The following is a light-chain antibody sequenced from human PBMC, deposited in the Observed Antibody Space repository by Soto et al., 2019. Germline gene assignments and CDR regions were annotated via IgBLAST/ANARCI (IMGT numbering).Light chain of an antibody. CDR1: QTVSNK. J-gene: IGKJ1*01. CDR2: DTS. V-gene: IGKV3-11*01. Sequence: EIVLTQSPATMSSSPGERATLSCRASQTVSNKLAWYQHKPGQAPRLLIYDTSNRATGIPARFSGSGSGTDFTLTISSLEPEDFAVYYCQQSHNWPRTFGQGTKVDIK. CDR3: QQSHNWPRT.